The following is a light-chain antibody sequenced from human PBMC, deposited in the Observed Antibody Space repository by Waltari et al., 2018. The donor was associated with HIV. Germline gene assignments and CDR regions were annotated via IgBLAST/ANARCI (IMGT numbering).Light chain of an antibody. CDR2: DDD. Sequence: SYVLTQPPSVSVAPGQTARITCGGNNIGSKSVHWYQQKPGQAPVVVVYDDDDRPSGIPERFSGSNSGNTATLTILRVEAGDEAAYYCQVWDSSSDHVVFGGGTKLTVL. V-gene: IGLV3-21*02. CDR3: QVWDSSSDHVV. CDR1: NIGSKS. J-gene: IGLJ2*01.